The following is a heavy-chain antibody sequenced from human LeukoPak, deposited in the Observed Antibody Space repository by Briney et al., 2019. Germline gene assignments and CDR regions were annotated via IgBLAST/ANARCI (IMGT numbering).Heavy chain of an antibody. J-gene: IGHJ4*02. D-gene: IGHD3-22*01. CDR1: GFTFTIYW. V-gene: IGHV3-7*01. CDR2: IRQDGGEE. Sequence: GGSLRLSCVDPGFTFTIYWMSSVCQAPGKGLKWVANIRQDGGEEYYVDSVGARFTISRDNAKNSLYLQMNSLRAEDSAVYYCAREVGGVVVVGGGQGTLVTVSS. CDR3: AREVGGVVVVG.